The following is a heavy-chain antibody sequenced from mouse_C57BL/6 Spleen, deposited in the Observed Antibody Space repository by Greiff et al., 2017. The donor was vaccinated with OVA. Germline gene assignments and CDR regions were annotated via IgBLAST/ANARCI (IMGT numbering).Heavy chain of an antibody. J-gene: IGHJ4*01. CDR1: GFSLTSYA. D-gene: IGHD1-1*01. Sequence: VKLMESGPGLVAPSQRLSITCTVSGFSLTSYAISWVRQPPGKGLEWLGVIWTGGGTNYNSALKSRLSISKDNSKSQVFLKMNSLQTDDTARYYCARNSDGSSLYAMDYWGQGTSVTVSS. CDR3: ARNSDGSSLYAMDY. V-gene: IGHV2-9-1*01. CDR2: IWTGGGT.